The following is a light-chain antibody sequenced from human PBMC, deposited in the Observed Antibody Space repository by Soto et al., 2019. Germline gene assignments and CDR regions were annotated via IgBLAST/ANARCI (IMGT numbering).Light chain of an antibody. V-gene: IGKV3D-15*01. CDR2: NTF. CDR3: QQYNKWPST. Sequence: EIVMTQSPGTLSLSPGERATLSCRTSQSVVNYQLAWYRQKPGQAPRLLIYNTFHRATGIPDRFSGSRSGTDFTLTISSLQSEDFAVYYCQQYNKWPSTFGQGTKVDIK. J-gene: IGKJ1*01. CDR1: QSVVNY.